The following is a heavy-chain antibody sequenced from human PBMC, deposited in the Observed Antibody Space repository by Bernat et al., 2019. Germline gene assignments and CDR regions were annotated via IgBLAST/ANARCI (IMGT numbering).Heavy chain of an antibody. CDR3: ARSDYGDPFGRFDP. CDR1: GGSISSYY. Sequence: QVQLQESGPGLVKPSETLSLTCTVSGGSISSYYWSWIRQPPGKGLEWIGYIYYSGSTNYNPSLKSRVTISVDTSKNQFSLQLSSVTAADTAVYYCARSDYGDPFGRFDPWGQGTLVTVSS. V-gene: IGHV4-59*01. CDR2: IYYSGST. D-gene: IGHD4-17*01. J-gene: IGHJ5*02.